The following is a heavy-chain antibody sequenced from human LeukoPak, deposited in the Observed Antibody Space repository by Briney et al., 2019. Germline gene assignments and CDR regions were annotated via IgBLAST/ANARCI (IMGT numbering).Heavy chain of an antibody. Sequence: TSETLSLTCAVSGGSISSSNWWSWVRQPPGKGLEWIGEIYRSGSTNYNPSLKSRVTISVDKSKNQFSLKLSSVTAADTAVYYCARGYSGYDEAFDIWGQGTMVTVSS. CDR2: IYRSGST. J-gene: IGHJ3*02. CDR1: GGSISSSNW. V-gene: IGHV4-4*02. CDR3: ARGYSGYDEAFDI. D-gene: IGHD5-12*01.